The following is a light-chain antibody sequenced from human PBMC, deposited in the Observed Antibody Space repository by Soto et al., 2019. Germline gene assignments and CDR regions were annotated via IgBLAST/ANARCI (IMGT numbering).Light chain of an antibody. CDR3: QQYNSYSRT. Sequence: DIQMTQSPSTLSASVGDRVTITFRASQGISSWLAWYQQKPGKAPKLLIYKASSLESGVPSRFSVSGSGTELTLTISSLQPDDFATYYCQQYNSYSRTFGQGTKVDIK. V-gene: IGKV1-5*03. CDR2: KAS. J-gene: IGKJ1*01. CDR1: QGISSW.